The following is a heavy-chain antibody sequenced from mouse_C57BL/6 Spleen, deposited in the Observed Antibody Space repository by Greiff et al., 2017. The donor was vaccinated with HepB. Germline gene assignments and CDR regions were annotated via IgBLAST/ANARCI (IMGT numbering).Heavy chain of an antibody. CDR2: ISYSGST. V-gene: IGHV3-1*01. CDR3: ARGNWDVRAMDY. Sequence: EVKLVESGPGMVKPSQSLSLTCTVTGYSITSGYDWHWIRHFPGNKLEWMGYISYSGSTNYNPSLKSRISITHDTSKNHFFLKLNSVTTEDTATYYCARGNWDVRAMDYWGQGTSVTVSS. J-gene: IGHJ4*01. CDR1: GYSITSGYD. D-gene: IGHD4-1*01.